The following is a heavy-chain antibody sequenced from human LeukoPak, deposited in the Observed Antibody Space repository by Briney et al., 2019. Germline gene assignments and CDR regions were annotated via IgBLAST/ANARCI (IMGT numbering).Heavy chain of an antibody. V-gene: IGHV3-23*01. J-gene: IGHJ4*02. CDR2: ISGSGGST. CDR3: AKPITTVRGVQVSFDY. D-gene: IGHD3-10*01. Sequence: GGSLRLSCAASGCTFGSYAMSWVRQAPGKGLEWVSAISGSGGSTYYADSVKGRFTISRDNSKNTLYLQMNSLRAEDTAVYYCAKPITTVRGVQVSFDYWGQGTLVTVSS. CDR1: GCTFGSYA.